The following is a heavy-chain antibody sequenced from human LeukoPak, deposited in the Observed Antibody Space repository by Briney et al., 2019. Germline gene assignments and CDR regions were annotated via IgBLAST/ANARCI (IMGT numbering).Heavy chain of an antibody. Sequence: SGESLRLSCAASGFTFSDYSMNWVRQAPGKGLEWVSYIDGSGDTIYYADSVKGRFTISRDNAKNSLDLQMNSLRDEDTAVYYRTRSFACWGQGTLVTVSS. CDR2: IDGSGDTI. CDR1: GFTFSDYS. CDR3: TRSFAC. J-gene: IGHJ4*02. V-gene: IGHV3-48*02.